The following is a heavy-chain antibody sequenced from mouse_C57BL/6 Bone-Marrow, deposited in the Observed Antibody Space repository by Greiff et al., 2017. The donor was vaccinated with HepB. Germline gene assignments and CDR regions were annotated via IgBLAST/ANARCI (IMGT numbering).Heavy chain of an antibody. CDR2: INPSSGYT. V-gene: IGHV1-4*01. Sequence: QVQLKQSGAELARPGASVKMSCKASGYTFTSYTMHWVKQRPGQGLEWIGYINPSSGYTKYNQKFKDKATLTADKSSSTAYMQLSSLTSADSAVYYCAFYDYDYLYYWGQGTTLTVSS. CDR3: AFYDYDYLYY. CDR1: GYTFTSYT. J-gene: IGHJ2*01. D-gene: IGHD2-4*01.